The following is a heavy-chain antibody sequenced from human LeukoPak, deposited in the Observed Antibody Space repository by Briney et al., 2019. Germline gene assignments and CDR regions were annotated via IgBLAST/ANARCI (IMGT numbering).Heavy chain of an antibody. D-gene: IGHD2-2*01. V-gene: IGHV5-51*01. J-gene: IGHJ4*02. CDR2: VYPDDSDT. Sequence: GESPKISCEGSGYSFTNYWIGWVRQMPGKGLVWMGIVYPDDSDTRYSPSFQGQVTISADKSIGTAYLQWSSLKASDTAMYYCAIGGDSSTSCYRCFNYWGQGTLVTVSS. CDR3: AIGGDSSTSCYRCFNY. CDR1: GYSFTNYW.